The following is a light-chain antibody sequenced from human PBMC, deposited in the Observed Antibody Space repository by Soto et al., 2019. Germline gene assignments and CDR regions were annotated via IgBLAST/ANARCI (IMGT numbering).Light chain of an antibody. CDR3: HQYNSFST. V-gene: IGKV1-5*03. CDR2: SAS. CDR1: QSVGRW. J-gene: IGKJ2*01. Sequence: DIQMTQSPSTLSASVGDRVNITCRASQSVGRWLAWYQQKPGKAPKLLVFSASRLDSGAPSRFSGSGSGTDFTLIISSLQPDDFATYYCHQYNSFSTFGQGIKLEIK.